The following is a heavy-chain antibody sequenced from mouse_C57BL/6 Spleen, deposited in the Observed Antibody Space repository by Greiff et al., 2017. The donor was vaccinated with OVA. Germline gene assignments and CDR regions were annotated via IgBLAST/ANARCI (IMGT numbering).Heavy chain of an antibody. D-gene: IGHD1-1*01. CDR2: IDPSDSYT. CDR3: ARSPITTVYYYAMDY. CDR1: GYTFTSYW. J-gene: IGHJ4*01. Sequence: QVQLQQPGAELVRPGTSVKLSCKASGYTFTSYWMHWVKQRPGQGLEWIGVIDPSDSYTNYNQKFKGKATLTVDTSSSTAYMQLSSLTSEDSAVYYCARSPITTVYYYAMDYWGQGTSVTVSS. V-gene: IGHV1-59*01.